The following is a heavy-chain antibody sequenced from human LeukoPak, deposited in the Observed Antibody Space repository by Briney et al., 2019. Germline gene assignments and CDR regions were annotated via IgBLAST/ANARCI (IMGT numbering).Heavy chain of an antibody. CDR2: IYWNDDK. CDR3: AYLRFDGNWYPLAY. D-gene: IGHD6-13*01. V-gene: IGHV2-5*01. CDR1: GFSLSTSGVG. J-gene: IGHJ4*02. Sequence: SGPTLVKPTQTLTLTCSFSGFSLSTSGVGGGWLRQPPGKALEWLALIYWNDDKRFSPSLKSRLTITKDTSRNQVVLRLTNMEPVHTATHYCAYLRFDGNWYPLAYWGQGTLVTVSS.